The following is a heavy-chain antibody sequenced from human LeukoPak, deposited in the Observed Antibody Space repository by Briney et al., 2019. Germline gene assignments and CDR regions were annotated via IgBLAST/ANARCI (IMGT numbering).Heavy chain of an antibody. J-gene: IGHJ4*02. CDR1: GGXINSSSYY. CDR2: IYYSGNT. CDR3: ARFGTYYYGSGSQRFSYYFDY. D-gene: IGHD3-10*01. V-gene: IGHV4-39*01. Sequence: SETLSLTCTVSGGXINSSSYYWGWIRQPPGKGLEWIGSIYYSGNTYYNPSLKSRVTISVDTSKNQFSLKLSSVTAADTAVYYCARFGTYYYGSGSQRFSYYFDYWGQGTLVTVSS.